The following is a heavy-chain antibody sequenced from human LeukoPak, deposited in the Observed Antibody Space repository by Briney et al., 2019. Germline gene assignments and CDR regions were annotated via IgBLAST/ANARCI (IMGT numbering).Heavy chain of an antibody. V-gene: IGHV3-30*04. J-gene: IGHJ4*02. CDR1: GFTFSSYA. CDR2: ISYDGSNK. CDR3: ARDVIPEWERYYDFWSGPTLDY. D-gene: IGHD3-3*01. Sequence: QTGGSLRLSCAASGFTFSSYAMHWVRQAPGKGLEWVAVISYDGSNKYYADSVKGRFTISRDNSKNTLYLQMNSLRAEDTAVYYCARDVIPEWERYYDFWSGPTLDYWGQGTLVTVSS.